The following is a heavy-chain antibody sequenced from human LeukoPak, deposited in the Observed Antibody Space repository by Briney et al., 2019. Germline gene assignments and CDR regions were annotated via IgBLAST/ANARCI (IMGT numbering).Heavy chain of an antibody. CDR3: ARAQGIHSSGWNDY. Sequence: GASVKVSCKASGYTFTSYGISWVRQAPGQGLERMGWISAYNGNTNYAQKLQGRVTMTTDTSTSTAYMELRSLRSDDTAVYYCARAQGIHSSGWNDYWGQGTLVTVSS. V-gene: IGHV1-18*01. J-gene: IGHJ4*02. CDR1: GYTFTSYG. CDR2: ISAYNGNT. D-gene: IGHD6-19*01.